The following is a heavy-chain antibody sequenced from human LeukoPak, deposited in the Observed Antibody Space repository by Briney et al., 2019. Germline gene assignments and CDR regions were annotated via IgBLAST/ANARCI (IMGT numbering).Heavy chain of an antibody. CDR3: ARDVDPIVGATMGYFDY. V-gene: IGHV4-4*07. CDR2: IYTSGST. D-gene: IGHD1-26*01. Sequence: NPSETLSLTCTVSGGSISSYYWSWIRQPAGKGLEWIGRIYTSGSTNYNPSLKSRVTMSVDTSKNQFSLKLSSVTAADTAVYYCARDVDPIVGATMGYFDYWGQGTLVTVSS. J-gene: IGHJ4*02. CDR1: GGSISSYY.